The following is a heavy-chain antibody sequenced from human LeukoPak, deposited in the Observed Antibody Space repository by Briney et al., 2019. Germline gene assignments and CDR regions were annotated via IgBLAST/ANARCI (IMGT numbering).Heavy chain of an antibody. J-gene: IGHJ3*02. D-gene: IGHD4-17*01. CDR3: ARDFYGDSYDAFDI. CDR2: ISAYNGNT. CDR1: GYTFTSYG. V-gene: IGHV1-18*01. Sequence: ASVKVSCKASGYTFTSYGISWVRQAPGQGLEWIGWISAYNGNTNYAQKLQGRVTMTTDTSTSTAYMELRSLRSDDTAVYYCARDFYGDSYDAFDIWGQGTMVTVSS.